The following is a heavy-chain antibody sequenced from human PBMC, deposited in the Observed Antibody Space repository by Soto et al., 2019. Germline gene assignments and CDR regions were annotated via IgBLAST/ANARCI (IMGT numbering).Heavy chain of an antibody. CDR1: GFTFDDYA. CDR3: AKDRVRVAAAGTLPKVDFDY. V-gene: IGHV3-9*01. J-gene: IGHJ4*02. Sequence: GGSLRLSWGGSGFTFDDYAMLLVRAAPGKGLEWVSGISWNSGSIGYAYSVKGRFTISRDNAKNSLYLQMNSLRAEDTALYYCAKDRVRVAAAGTLPKVDFDYWGQGTLVTVSS. CDR2: ISWNSGSI. D-gene: IGHD6-13*01.